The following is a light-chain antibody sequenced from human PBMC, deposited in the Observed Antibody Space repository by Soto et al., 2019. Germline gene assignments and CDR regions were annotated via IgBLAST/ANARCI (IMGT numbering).Light chain of an antibody. CDR1: QSVSSN. V-gene: IGKV3-15*01. CDR2: GAS. CDR3: QQYNNWPRWT. Sequence: EIVMTQSPATLSVSPGERATLSCRASQSVSSNLAWYQQKPGQAPRLLIYGASTRATGIPARFSGSGSGTEFTLTISSLQSEDFAVYYCQQYNNWPRWTVGQGTKVEIK. J-gene: IGKJ1*01.